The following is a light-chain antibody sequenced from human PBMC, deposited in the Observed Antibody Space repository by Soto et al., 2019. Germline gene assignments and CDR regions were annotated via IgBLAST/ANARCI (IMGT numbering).Light chain of an antibody. J-gene: IGKJ1*01. V-gene: IGKV3-20*01. CDR1: QRISISY. CDR2: GSS. Sequence: EIVLTQSPGTLSVSPGEGATLSCRASQRISISYLAWYQQKPGQAPRLLIYGSSTRATGIPDRFSGSGSETDFNLTISRLEPEDFAVYYCQPYGGSHWTFGQGTKVEIK. CDR3: QPYGGSHWT.